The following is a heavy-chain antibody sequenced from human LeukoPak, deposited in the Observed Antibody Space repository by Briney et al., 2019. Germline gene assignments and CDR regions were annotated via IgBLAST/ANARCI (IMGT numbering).Heavy chain of an antibody. D-gene: IGHD6-6*01. CDR1: GGSISSHY. CDR3: ASEYSSSLGGNFFDY. J-gene: IGHJ4*02. V-gene: IGHV4-59*11. CDR2: IYYSGST. Sequence: SETLSLTCTVSGGSISSHYWSWIRQPPGKGLEWIGYIYYSGSTNYNPSLKSRVTISVDTSKNQFSLKLSSVTAADTAVYYCASEYSSSLGGNFFDYWGQGTLVTVSS.